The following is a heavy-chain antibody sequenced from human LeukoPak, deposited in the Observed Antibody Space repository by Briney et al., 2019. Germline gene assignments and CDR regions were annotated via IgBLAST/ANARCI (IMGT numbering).Heavy chain of an antibody. CDR1: GFTFSSYG. CDR3: AKCRSGYTRDAFDI. J-gene: IGHJ3*02. CDR2: IRYDGSNK. D-gene: IGHD3-3*01. Sequence: GGSLRLSCAASGFTFSSYGMHWVRQAPGKGLEWVAFIRYDGSNKYYADSVKGRFTISRDNAKNSLYLQMNSLRAEDMALYYCAKCRSGYTRDAFDIWGQGTMVTVSS. V-gene: IGHV3-30*02.